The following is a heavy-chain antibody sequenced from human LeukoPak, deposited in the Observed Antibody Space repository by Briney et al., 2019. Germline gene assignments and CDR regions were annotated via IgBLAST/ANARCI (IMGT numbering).Heavy chain of an antibody. J-gene: IGHJ4*02. CDR1: GFTFSSYA. Sequence: GGSLRLSCAASGFTFSSYAMSWVRQAPGKGLEWVSSIGGSGGSTYYADSVKGRFTISRDNSKNKLYLQMNSLRAEDTAVYYCAKVETAAAATLRGFDYWGQGTLVTVSS. V-gene: IGHV3-23*01. CDR3: AKVETAAAATLRGFDY. D-gene: IGHD6-13*01. CDR2: IGGSGGST.